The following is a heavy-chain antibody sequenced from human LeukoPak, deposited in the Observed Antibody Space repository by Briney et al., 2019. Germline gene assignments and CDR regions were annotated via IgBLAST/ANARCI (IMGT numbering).Heavy chain of an antibody. Sequence: QPGGSLRLSCAASGFTFSSYGMSWVRQAPGKGLEWVAYIKQDGSAKYYVDSVKGRFTISRDNAKNSLYLQMNSLRVEDTAVYYCARDSWGRFDYWGKGTLVAVSS. CDR3: ARDSWGRFDY. J-gene: IGHJ4*02. CDR1: GFTFSSYG. CDR2: IKQDGSAK. D-gene: IGHD7-27*01. V-gene: IGHV3-7*03.